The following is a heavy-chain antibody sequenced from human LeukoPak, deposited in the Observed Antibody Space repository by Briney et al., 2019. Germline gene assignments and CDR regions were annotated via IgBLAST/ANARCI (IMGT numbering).Heavy chain of an antibody. V-gene: IGHV4-4*07. CDR1: GGSISSYY. Sequence: SETLSLTCTVSGGSISSYYWSWIRQPAGKGLEWIGRIYTSGSTNYNPSLKSRVTMSVDTSKNQFSLKLSSVTAADTAVYYCARDPAPNFGVVKDYYYYMDVWGKGTTVTVSS. D-gene: IGHD3-3*01. J-gene: IGHJ6*03. CDR3: ARDPAPNFGVVKDYYYYMDV. CDR2: IYTSGST.